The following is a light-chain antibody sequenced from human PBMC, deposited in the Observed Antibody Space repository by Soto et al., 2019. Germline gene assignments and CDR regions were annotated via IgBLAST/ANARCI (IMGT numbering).Light chain of an antibody. CDR3: QQYDDIPYT. CDR2: DAS. Sequence: DIQMTQSPSSLSASIGERVTITCQASQCIGKSLNWYQQKPGKAPNLLIYDASNLETGVPSTFSGRGSGTDFTLTITRLQPEDIAIYFCQQYDDIPYTFGQGTKLEIK. CDR1: QCIGKS. V-gene: IGKV1-33*01. J-gene: IGKJ2*01.